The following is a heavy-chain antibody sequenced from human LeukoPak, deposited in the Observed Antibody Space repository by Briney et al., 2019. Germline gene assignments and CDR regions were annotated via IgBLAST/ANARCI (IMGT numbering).Heavy chain of an antibody. Sequence: GGSLRLSCAASGFTFSSYSMNWVRQAPGKGLEWVSYISSSSSTIYYADSVKGRFTISRDNAKNSLHLQMNSLRAEDTAVYYCAREQDTAMGVHWGQGTLVTVSS. CDR2: ISSSSSTI. J-gene: IGHJ4*02. CDR3: AREQDTAMGVH. D-gene: IGHD5-18*01. V-gene: IGHV3-48*01. CDR1: GFTFSSYS.